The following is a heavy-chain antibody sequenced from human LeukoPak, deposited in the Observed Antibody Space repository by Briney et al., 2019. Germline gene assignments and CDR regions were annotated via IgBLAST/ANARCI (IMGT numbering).Heavy chain of an antibody. Sequence: PGGSLRLSCAASGFTFSSYWMSWVRQAPGKGLEWVANMNQDGSEIYYLDSMKGRFPISRDNAKNTLYLQMNSLTTEDTAVYYCARAADSGSSIDYWGQGTLVTVSS. CDR1: GFTFSSYW. D-gene: IGHD1-26*01. CDR3: ARAADSGSSIDY. CDR2: MNQDGSEI. J-gene: IGHJ4*02. V-gene: IGHV3-7*01.